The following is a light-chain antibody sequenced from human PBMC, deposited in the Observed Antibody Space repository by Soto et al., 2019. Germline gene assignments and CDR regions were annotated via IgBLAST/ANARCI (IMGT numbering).Light chain of an antibody. CDR2: KIS. Sequence: DIQMTQSPSSLSASVGDRVTITCRASQSINSFLNWYQQKPGRAPTLLIYKISTLQNGVPSRFSGSGSGTEFILTINNLQNEDFASYFCLQVYSFTRTFGLGTKVDIK. J-gene: IGKJ1*01. V-gene: IGKV1-39*01. CDR3: LQVYSFTRT. CDR1: QSINSF.